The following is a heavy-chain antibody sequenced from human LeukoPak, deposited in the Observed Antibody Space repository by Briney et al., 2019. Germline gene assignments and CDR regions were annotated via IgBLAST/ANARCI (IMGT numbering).Heavy chain of an antibody. D-gene: IGHD5-18*01. CDR2: ISSGSSTI. Sequence: GGSLRLYCAASGFTFSSYNMNWVRQAPGQGREWGSYISSGSSTIYYADSVKGRFTISRDNAKNSLYLQMNSLRAEDTAVYYCARDGEIQLWSAFGYYFDYWGQGTLVTVSS. CDR1: GFTFSSYN. CDR3: ARDGEIQLWSAFGYYFDY. J-gene: IGHJ4*02. V-gene: IGHV3-48*04.